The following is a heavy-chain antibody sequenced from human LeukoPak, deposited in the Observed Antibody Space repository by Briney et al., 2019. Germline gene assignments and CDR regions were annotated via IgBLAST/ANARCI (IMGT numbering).Heavy chain of an antibody. V-gene: IGHV3-43*02. J-gene: IGHJ4*02. CDR3: ARPRETGYSSSWYLGY. CDR1: GFTFDDYA. D-gene: IGHD6-13*01. CDR2: ISGDGGST. Sequence: GGSLRLSCAASGFTFDDYAMHWVRHAPGKGLEWVSLISGDGGSTYYADSVKGRFTISRDNSKNSLYLQINSLRTEDTALYYCARPRETGYSSSWYLGYWGQGTLVTVSS.